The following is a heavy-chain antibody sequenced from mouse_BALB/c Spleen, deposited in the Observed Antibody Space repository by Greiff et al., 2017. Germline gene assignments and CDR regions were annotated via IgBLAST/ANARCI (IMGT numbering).Heavy chain of an antibody. CDR3: ARDRVITTAWFAY. CDR1: GFSLTSYD. V-gene: IGHV2-9*02. Sequence: VKLMESGPGLVAPSQSLSITCTVSGFSLTSYDVHWVRQPPGKGLEWLGVIWAGGSTNYNSALMSRLSISKDNSKSQVFLKMNSLQTDDTSMYYCARDRVITTAWFAYWGQGTLVTVSA. D-gene: IGHD1-2*01. CDR2: IWAGGST. J-gene: IGHJ3*01.